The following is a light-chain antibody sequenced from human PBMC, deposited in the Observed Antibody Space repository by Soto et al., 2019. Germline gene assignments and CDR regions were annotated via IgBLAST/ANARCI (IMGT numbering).Light chain of an antibody. J-gene: IGKJ5*01. V-gene: IGKV1-9*01. CDR1: QVISTS. CDR2: AAS. CDR3: QQHFDSPIT. Sequence: DIQLTQSPSFLSPSIGESVTITCRACQVISTSLAWYQVKPWKAPKLLIYAASTLESGVPSRFSATVSGTEFSLTITNLQPEDFATYYCQQHFDSPITFGQGTRLDIK.